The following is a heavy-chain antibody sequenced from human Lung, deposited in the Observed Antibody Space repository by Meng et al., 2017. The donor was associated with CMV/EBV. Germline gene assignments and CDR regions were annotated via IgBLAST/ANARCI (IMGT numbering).Heavy chain of an antibody. J-gene: IGHJ6*02. CDR3: ARDSSSSYYYYGMDV. CDR1: GFTFSSYS. V-gene: IGHV3-21*01. CDR2: ISSSSSYI. D-gene: IGHD6-6*01. Sequence: ESLKISCAASGFTFSSYSMNWVRQAPGKGLEWVSSISSSSSYIYYADSVKGRFTISRDNAKNSLYLQMNSLRAEDTAVYYCARDSSSSYYYYGMDVWGQGNXVTV.